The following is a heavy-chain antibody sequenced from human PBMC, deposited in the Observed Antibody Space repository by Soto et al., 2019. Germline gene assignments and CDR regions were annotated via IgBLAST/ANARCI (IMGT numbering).Heavy chain of an antibody. D-gene: IGHD3-9*01. V-gene: IGHV1-24*01. CDR2: FDLEDGET. Sequence: ASVKVSCKVSGYTLTELSMHWVRQAPGKGLEWMGGFDLEDGETIYAQKLQGRVTMTEDTSTDTAYMELSSLRSEDTAVYYCATGRRYDILTGYMRYWGQGTLVTVSS. CDR1: GYTLTELS. CDR3: ATGRRYDILTGYMRY. J-gene: IGHJ4*02.